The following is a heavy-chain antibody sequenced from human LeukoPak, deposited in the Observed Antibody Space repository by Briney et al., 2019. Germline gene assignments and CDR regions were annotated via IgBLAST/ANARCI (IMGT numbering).Heavy chain of an antibody. J-gene: IGHJ6*02. D-gene: IGHD5-18*01. CDR3: ARDPEGYSYGSEGDGMDV. V-gene: IGHV3-33*01. CDR1: GFTFSSYG. CDR2: IWYDGSNK. Sequence: PPGGSLRLSCAASGFTFSSYGMHWVRQAPGKGLEWVAVIWYDGSNKYYADSVKGRFTISRDNSKNTLYLQMNSLRAEDTAVYYCARDPEGYSYGSEGDGMDVWGQGTTVTVS.